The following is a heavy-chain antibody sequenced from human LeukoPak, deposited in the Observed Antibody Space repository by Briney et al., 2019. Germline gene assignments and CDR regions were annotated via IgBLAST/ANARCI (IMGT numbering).Heavy chain of an antibody. Sequence: ASVKVSCKASGYTFTSYGISWVRQAPGQGLEWMGWISAYNGNTNYAQKLQGRVTMTTDTSTSTAYMELRSLRSEDTAVYYCARVLTMVRGVIKVWWFDPWGQGTLVTVSS. J-gene: IGHJ5*02. V-gene: IGHV1-18*01. D-gene: IGHD3-10*01. CDR3: ARVLTMVRGVIKVWWFDP. CDR2: ISAYNGNT. CDR1: GYTFTSYG.